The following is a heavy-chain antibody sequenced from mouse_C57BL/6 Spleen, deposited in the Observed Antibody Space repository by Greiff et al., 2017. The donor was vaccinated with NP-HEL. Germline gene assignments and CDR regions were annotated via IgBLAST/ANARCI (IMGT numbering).Heavy chain of an antibody. D-gene: IGHD4-1*01. CDR1: GYTFTDYY. V-gene: IGHV1-76*01. CDR3: ASLLAWDGFDY. Sequence: VQLVESGAELVRPGASVKLSCKASGYTFTDYYINWVKQRPGQGLEWIARIYPGSGNTYYNEKFKGKATLTAEKSSSTAYMQLSSLTSEDAAVYFGASLLAWDGFDYWGQGTTLTVSS. J-gene: IGHJ2*01. CDR2: IYPGSGNT.